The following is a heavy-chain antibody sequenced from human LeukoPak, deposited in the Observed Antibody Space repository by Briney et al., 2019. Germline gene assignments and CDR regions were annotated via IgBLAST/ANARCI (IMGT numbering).Heavy chain of an antibody. CDR2: IKQDGSEK. Sequence: GGSLRLSCAASGFTFSSYAMSWVRQAPGKGLEWVANIKQDGSEKYYVDSVKGRFTISRDNAKNSLYLQMNSLRAEDTAVYYCARDLPYDSLQFDYWGQGTLVTVSS. CDR3: ARDLPYDSLQFDY. V-gene: IGHV3-7*01. D-gene: IGHD3-22*01. CDR1: GFTFSSYA. J-gene: IGHJ4*02.